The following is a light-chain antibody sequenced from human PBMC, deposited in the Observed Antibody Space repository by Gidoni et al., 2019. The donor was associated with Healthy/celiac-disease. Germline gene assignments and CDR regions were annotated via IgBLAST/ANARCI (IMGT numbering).Light chain of an antibody. CDR2: KDS. CDR1: ALPKQY. J-gene: IGLJ3*02. V-gene: IGLV3-25*02. CDR3: QSADSSGTYRV. Sequence: SYELTQPPSVAVSTGQTARITCSGDALPKQYACWYQQKPGQAPMLVIYKDSERPSGIPERFSGSSSGTTVTLTISGVQAEDEADYYCQSADSSGTYRVFGGGTKLTVL.